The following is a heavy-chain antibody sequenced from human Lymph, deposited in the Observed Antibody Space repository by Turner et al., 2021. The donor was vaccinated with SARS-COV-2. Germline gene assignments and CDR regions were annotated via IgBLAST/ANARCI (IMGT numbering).Heavy chain of an antibody. CDR2: IYSGGST. D-gene: IGHD3-10*01. V-gene: IGHV3-66*01. CDR3: ARDFREGAFDI. CDR1: GLIVSRNY. Sequence: EVQLVESGGGWVEPGGSLRLSCAASGLIVSRNYMRWVRQAPGKGVEWVSVIYSGGSTYYADSVKGRFTISRDNSKNTLYLQMNSLRAEDTAVYYCARDFREGAFDIWGQGTMVTISS. J-gene: IGHJ3*02.